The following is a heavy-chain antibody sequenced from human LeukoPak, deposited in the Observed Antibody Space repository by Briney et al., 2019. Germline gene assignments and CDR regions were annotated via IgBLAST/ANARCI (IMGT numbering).Heavy chain of an antibody. CDR1: GGSISSGSYY. CDR3: ARAVGSSESNWFDP. Sequence: SETLSLTYTVSGGSISSGSYYWSWIRQPAGKGLEWIGRIYTSGSTNYNPSLKSRVTISVDRSKNQFSLMLRSVTAADTAVYYCARAVGSSESNWFDPWGQGTLATVSS. J-gene: IGHJ5*02. CDR2: IYTSGST. D-gene: IGHD1-26*01. V-gene: IGHV4-61*02.